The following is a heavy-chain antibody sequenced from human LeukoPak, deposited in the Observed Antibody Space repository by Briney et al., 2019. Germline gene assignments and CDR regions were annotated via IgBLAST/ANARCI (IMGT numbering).Heavy chain of an antibody. CDR3: ASIAVAGYFDY. Sequence: ASVKVSCKASGYTFTSYGISWVRQAPGQGLEWMGWISAYNGNTNYAQKFQGRVTMTRDTSISTAYMELSRLRSDDTAAYYCASIAVAGYFDYWGQGTLVTVSS. CDR2: ISAYNGNT. CDR1: GYTFTSYG. D-gene: IGHD6-19*01. J-gene: IGHJ4*02. V-gene: IGHV1-18*01.